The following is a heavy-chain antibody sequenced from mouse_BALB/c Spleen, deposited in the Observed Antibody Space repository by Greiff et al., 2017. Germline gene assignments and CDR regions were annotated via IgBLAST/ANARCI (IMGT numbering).Heavy chain of an antibody. J-gene: IGHJ4*01. CDR3: TRGITTVVGDYAMDY. Sequence: QVQLKQPGAELVRPGASVKLSCKASGYTFTSYWINWVKQRPGQGLEWIGNIYPSDSYTNYNQKFKDKATLTVDKSSSTAYMQLSSPTSEDSAVYYCTRGITTVVGDYAMDYWGQGTSVTVSS. D-gene: IGHD1-1*01. V-gene: IGHV1-69*02. CDR2: IYPSDSYT. CDR1: GYTFTSYW.